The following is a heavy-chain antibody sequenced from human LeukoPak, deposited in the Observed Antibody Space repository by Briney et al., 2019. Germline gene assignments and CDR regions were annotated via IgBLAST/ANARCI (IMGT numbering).Heavy chain of an antibody. D-gene: IGHD3-10*01. CDR3: AREGPMIRGVFDY. J-gene: IGHJ4*02. CDR1: GFTFSNYE. Sequence: PGGSLRLSCAVSGFTFSNYEMNWVRQAPGKGLEWVSYISTSGDTIYYADSIKGRFTISRDNAKNSLYLQMNSLRAEDTAVYYCAREGPMIRGVFDYWGQGTLLTVSS. CDR2: ISTSGDTI. V-gene: IGHV3-48*03.